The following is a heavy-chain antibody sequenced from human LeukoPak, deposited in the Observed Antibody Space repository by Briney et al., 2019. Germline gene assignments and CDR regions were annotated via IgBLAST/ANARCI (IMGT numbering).Heavy chain of an antibody. CDR1: GFTFSGYT. CDR3: ARAGSGYEDGFDY. J-gene: IGHJ4*02. Sequence: PGGSLRLSCAASGFTFSGYTINWVRQAPGKGLEWVSSISGSSSYIYYADSVKGRFTISRHNAKNSLYLQMNSLRAEDTAVYYCARAGSGYEDGFDYWGQGTLVTVSS. D-gene: IGHD5-12*01. CDR2: ISGSSSYI. V-gene: IGHV3-21*01.